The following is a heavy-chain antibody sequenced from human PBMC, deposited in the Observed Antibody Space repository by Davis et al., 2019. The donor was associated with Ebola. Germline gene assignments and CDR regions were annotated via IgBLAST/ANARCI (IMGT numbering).Heavy chain of an antibody. J-gene: IGHJ4*02. V-gene: IGHV4-59*01. CDR1: GGSISNYY. D-gene: IGHD4-17*01. CDR2: IYYSGST. CDR3: ARVRSDYGEDYFDY. Sequence: SETLSLTCFVSGGSISNYYWSWIRQPPGKGLEWIGYIYYSGSTNYNPSLKSRVTISVDTSKNQFSLKLSSVTAADTAVYYCARVRSDYGEDYFDYWGQGTLVTVSS.